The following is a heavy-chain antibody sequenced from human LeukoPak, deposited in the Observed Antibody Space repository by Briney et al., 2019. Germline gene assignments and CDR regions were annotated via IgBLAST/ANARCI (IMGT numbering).Heavy chain of an antibody. Sequence: GESLKISCKGSGYSFTSYWIGWVRQMPGKGLEWMGIIYPGDSDTRYSPSFQGQVTISADKSISTAYLQWSSLKASDTVMYYCARHRDYCSGGSCYYNFDYWGQGTLVTVSS. CDR2: IYPGDSDT. CDR3: ARHRDYCSGGSCYYNFDY. CDR1: GYSFTSYW. D-gene: IGHD2-15*01. J-gene: IGHJ4*02. V-gene: IGHV5-51*01.